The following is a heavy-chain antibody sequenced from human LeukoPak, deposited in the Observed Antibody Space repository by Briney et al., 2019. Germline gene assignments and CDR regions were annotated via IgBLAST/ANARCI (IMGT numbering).Heavy chain of an antibody. CDR1: GGSISSGSYY. Sequence: SETLSLTCTVSGGSISSGSYYWSWIRQPAGKGLEWIGRIYTSGSINYNPSLKSRVTISVGTSKNQFSLKLSSVTAADTAVYYCARAWGRDGYNYDYWGQGTLVTVSS. D-gene: IGHD5-24*01. CDR2: IYTSGSI. CDR3: ARAWGRDGYNYDY. J-gene: IGHJ4*02. V-gene: IGHV4-61*02.